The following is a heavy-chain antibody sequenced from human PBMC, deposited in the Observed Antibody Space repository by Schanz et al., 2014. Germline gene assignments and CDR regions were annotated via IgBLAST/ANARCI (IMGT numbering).Heavy chain of an antibody. CDR1: GFTLSSYA. J-gene: IGHJ4*01. D-gene: IGHD6-13*01. V-gene: IGHV3-72*01. Sequence: VQLVESGGGVVQPGRSLRLSCAAYGFTLSSYAMHWVRQAPGKGLEWVGRVRNKNNRYTTEYAASVKGRFTISRDDSKNSLYLQMNSLRAEDTAVYYCAREQIMAAAGLVDYWGHGTLVTVSS. CDR3: AREQIMAAAGLVDY. CDR2: VRNKNNRYTT.